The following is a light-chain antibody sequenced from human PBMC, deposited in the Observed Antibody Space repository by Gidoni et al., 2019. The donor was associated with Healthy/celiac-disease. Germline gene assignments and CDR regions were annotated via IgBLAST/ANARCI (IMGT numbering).Light chain of an antibody. J-gene: IGKJ1*01. CDR2: KAS. CDR3: QQYNSYWT. CDR1: QSISSW. Sequence: DIQTTQFPSTLSGAVGDRVTITCRSSQSISSWLAWYQQKPGKAPKLLIYKASSVESGVPSRFSGSGSGTDFTLTISSLQPDDFATYDCQQYNSYWTFGQGTKVEIK. V-gene: IGKV1-5*03.